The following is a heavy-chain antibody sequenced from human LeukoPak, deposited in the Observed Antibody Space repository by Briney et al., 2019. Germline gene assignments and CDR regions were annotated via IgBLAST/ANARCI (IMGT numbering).Heavy chain of an antibody. J-gene: IGHJ4*02. Sequence: SVKVSCKASGGTFSSYAISWVRQAPGQGLEWMGRIIPILGIANYAQKFQGRVTITADKSTSTAYMELSSLGSEDTAVYYCARAPYSNYAFDYWGQGTLVTVSS. CDR2: IIPILGIA. D-gene: IGHD4-11*01. CDR1: GGTFSSYA. CDR3: ARAPYSNYAFDY. V-gene: IGHV1-69*04.